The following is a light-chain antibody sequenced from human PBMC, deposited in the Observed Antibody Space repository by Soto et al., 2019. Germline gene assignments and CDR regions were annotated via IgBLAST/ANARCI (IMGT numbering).Light chain of an antibody. Sequence: QSVLTQPASVSGSPGQSITISCTGTSSDVGSYNLVSWYQQHPSKAPKIMIYEVSKRPSGVSNRFSGSKSGNTATLTISELQVEDEADYYCCSYAGSSTYVFGTGTKVTVL. CDR3: CSYAGSSTYV. CDR2: EVS. CDR1: SSDVGSYNL. J-gene: IGLJ1*01. V-gene: IGLV2-23*02.